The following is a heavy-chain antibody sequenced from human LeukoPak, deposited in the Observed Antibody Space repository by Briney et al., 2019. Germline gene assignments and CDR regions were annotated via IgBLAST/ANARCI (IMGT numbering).Heavy chain of an antibody. V-gene: IGHV3-23*01. J-gene: IGHJ3*02. D-gene: IGHD1-26*01. Sequence: GGSLRLSCAASGFTFSTYAMSWVRQAPGKGLEWVSVISGSGGSTYHADSVKGRFTISRDNSKNTLYLQMNSLRAEDTAVYYCAKDRSRWELRDAFDIWGQGTMITVSS. CDR3: AKDRSRWELRDAFDI. CDR1: GFTFSTYA. CDR2: ISGSGGST.